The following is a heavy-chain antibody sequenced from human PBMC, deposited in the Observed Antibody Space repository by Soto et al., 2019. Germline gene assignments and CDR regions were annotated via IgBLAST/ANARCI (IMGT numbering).Heavy chain of an antibody. CDR2: ISGSGGST. Sequence: PGGSLRLSCAASGFTFSSYAMSWVRQAPGKGLEWVSAISGSGGSTYYADSVKGRFTISRDNSKNTLYLQMNSLRAEDTAVYYCAKSIEGLYYDFWSGYSGMDVLGQGTTVTVSS. V-gene: IGHV3-23*01. J-gene: IGHJ6*02. CDR1: GFTFSSYA. CDR3: AKSIEGLYYDFWSGYSGMDV. D-gene: IGHD3-3*01.